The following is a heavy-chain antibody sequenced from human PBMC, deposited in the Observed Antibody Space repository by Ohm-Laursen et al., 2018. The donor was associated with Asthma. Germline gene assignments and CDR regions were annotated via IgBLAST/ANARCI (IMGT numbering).Heavy chain of an antibody. CDR1: GGSFRTNNYY. V-gene: IGHV4-39*01. J-gene: IGHJ5*01. Sequence: SETLSLTWTVSGGSFRTNNYYWSWVRQPPGKGLEWIGTIYYSGSTYHNPSLKSRVTISADAPKNQFSLKLSSVTAADTAMYFCAKMSSGYDDAVDSWGQGTLVTVSS. CDR3: AKMSSGYDDAVDS. CDR2: IYYSGST. D-gene: IGHD5-12*01.